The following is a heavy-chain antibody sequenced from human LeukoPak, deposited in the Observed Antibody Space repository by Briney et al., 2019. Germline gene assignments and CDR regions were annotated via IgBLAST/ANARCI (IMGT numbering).Heavy chain of an antibody. CDR3: ARDSSREVVAARAEYFQH. D-gene: IGHD2-15*01. CDR1: GGSISSYY. CDR2: IYYSGST. J-gene: IGHJ1*01. V-gene: IGHV4-59*01. Sequence: SETLSLTCTVSGGSISSYYWSWIRQPPGKGLEWIGYIYYSGSTNYNPSLKSRVTISVDTSKNQFSLKLSSVTAADTAVYYCARDSSREVVAARAEYFQHWGQGTLVTVSS.